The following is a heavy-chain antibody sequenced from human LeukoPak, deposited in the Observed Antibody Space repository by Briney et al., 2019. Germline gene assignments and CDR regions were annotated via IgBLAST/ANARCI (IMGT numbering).Heavy chain of an antibody. CDR3: ARAARIAARPGLDY. Sequence: SETLSLTCAVYGGSFSGYYWSWIRQPPGKGLEWIGEINHSGSTNYNPSLQSRVTISVDTSKNQFSLKLSSVTAADTAVYYCARAARIAARPGLDYWGQGTLVTVSS. V-gene: IGHV4-34*01. CDR2: INHSGST. J-gene: IGHJ4*02. CDR1: GGSFSGYY. D-gene: IGHD6-6*01.